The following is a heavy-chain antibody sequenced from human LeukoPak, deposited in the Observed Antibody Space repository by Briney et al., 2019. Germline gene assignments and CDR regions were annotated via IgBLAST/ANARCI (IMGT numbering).Heavy chain of an antibody. CDR2: ISAYNGNT. V-gene: IGHV1-18*01. D-gene: IGHD3-10*01. CDR3: ARGDYYGSGSYYKKTVDY. J-gene: IGHJ4*02. CDR1: GYTFTNYA. Sequence: GASVKVSCKASGYTFTNYAVSWVRQAPGQGLEWMGWISAYNGNTNYAQRLQGRVTMSTDTSTSTAYMELRSLRSDDTAVYYCARGDYYGSGSYYKKTVDYWGQGTLVTVSS.